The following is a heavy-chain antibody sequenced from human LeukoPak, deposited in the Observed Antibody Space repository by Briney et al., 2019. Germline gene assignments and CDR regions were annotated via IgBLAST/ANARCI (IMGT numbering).Heavy chain of an antibody. Sequence: PGGSLRLSCAASGFTFSRDSMNWVRQAPGKGLEWVSYINDGSSPIYYADSVRGRFTISRDNAKNSLYLQMNSLRAEDTAVYYCVRDNPRCCGVVPANIDDYWGQGTLVTASS. D-gene: IGHD2-15*01. J-gene: IGHJ4*02. CDR3: VRDNPRCCGVVPANIDDY. CDR1: GFTFSRDS. V-gene: IGHV3-48*01. CDR2: INDGSSPI.